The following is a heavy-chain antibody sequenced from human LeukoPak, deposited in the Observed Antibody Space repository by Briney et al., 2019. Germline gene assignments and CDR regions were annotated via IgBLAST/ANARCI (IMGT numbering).Heavy chain of an antibody. CDR1: GFTFSGPA. J-gene: IGHJ4*02. CDR2: IRSKANSYAT. CDR3: TSASDHHRD. Sequence: GESLRLSCAASGFTFSGPAMHWVRQASGKGLEWVGRIRSKANSYATAYAASVKGRFTISRDDSKNTAYLQMNSLKTEDTAVYYCTSASDHHRDWGQGTLVTVSS. D-gene: IGHD1-14*01. V-gene: IGHV3-73*01.